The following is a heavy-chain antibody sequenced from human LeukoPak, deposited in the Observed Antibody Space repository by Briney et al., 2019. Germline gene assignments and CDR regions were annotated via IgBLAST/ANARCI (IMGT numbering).Heavy chain of an antibody. CDR2: ISYDGSNK. D-gene: IGHD3-9*01. CDR1: GFTFSSYG. J-gene: IGHJ4*02. Sequence: PGRSLRLSCAASGFTFSSYGMHWVRQAPGKGLEWVAVISYDGSNKYYADSVKGRFTISRDSSKNTLYLQMTSLRAEDTAVYYCARDRSPYDDILAGYLPSLWGQGTLVTVSS. V-gene: IGHV3-30*19. CDR3: ARDRSPYDDILAGYLPSL.